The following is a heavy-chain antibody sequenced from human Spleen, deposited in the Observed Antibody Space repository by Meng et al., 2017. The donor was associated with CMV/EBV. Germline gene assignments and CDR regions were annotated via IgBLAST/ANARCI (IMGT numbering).Heavy chain of an antibody. CDR2: ISGSGGST. V-gene: IGHV3-23*01. J-gene: IGHJ6*02. CDR3: ARGGGSRAGALDV. CDR1: GFTFSSYA. Sequence: GGSLRLSCAASGFTFSSYAMSWVRQAPGKGLEWVSAISGSGGSTYYADSVKGRFTISRDNAKNSLYLQMNSLRAEDTAVYYCARGGGSRAGALDVWGQGTTVTVSS. D-gene: IGHD6-6*01.